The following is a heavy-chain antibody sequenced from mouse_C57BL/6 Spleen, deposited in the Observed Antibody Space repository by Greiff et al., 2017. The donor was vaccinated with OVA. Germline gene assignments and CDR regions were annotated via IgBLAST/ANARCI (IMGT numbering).Heavy chain of an antibody. Sequence: QVQLQQSGAELVKPGASVKISCKASGYAFSSYWMNWVKQRPGKGLEWIGQIYPGDGDTNYNGKFKGKATLTTDKSSSTAYMQLSSLTSEDSAVYFCARKLTGTGAMDYWGQGTSVTVSS. CDR1: GYAFSSYW. CDR3: ARKLTGTGAMDY. D-gene: IGHD4-1*01. J-gene: IGHJ4*01. V-gene: IGHV1-80*01. CDR2: IYPGDGDT.